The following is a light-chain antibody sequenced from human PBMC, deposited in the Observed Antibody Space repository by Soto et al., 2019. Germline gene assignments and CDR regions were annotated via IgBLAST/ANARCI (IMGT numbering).Light chain of an antibody. CDR3: QQSYSTPRLT. CDR1: QSISSY. Sequence: DIQMTQSPSSLSASVGDRVTITCRASQSISSYLNWYRQKPGKAPKLLIYAASSLQSGVPSRFSGSGSGTDFTLTISSLQPEDFATYYCQQSYSTPRLTFGGGTKVDTK. V-gene: IGKV1-39*01. CDR2: AAS. J-gene: IGKJ4*01.